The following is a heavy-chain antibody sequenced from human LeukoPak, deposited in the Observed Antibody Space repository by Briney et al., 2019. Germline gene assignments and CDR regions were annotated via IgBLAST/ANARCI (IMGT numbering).Heavy chain of an antibody. CDR1: GFTFSSYA. CDR2: ISYDGSNK. J-gene: IGHJ4*02. Sequence: GGSLRPSCAASGFTFSSYAMHWVRQAPGKGLEWVAVISYDGSNKYYADSVKGRFTISRDNSKNTLYLQMNSLRAEDTAVYYCARDGIRVRGVAPIDYWGQGTLVTVSS. V-gene: IGHV3-30-3*01. D-gene: IGHD3-10*01. CDR3: ARDGIRVRGVAPIDY.